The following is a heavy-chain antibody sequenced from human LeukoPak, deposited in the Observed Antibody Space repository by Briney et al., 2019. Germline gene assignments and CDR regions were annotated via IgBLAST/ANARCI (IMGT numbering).Heavy chain of an antibody. CDR2: IYSGGST. CDR3: ARDQSIYYYYGMDA. CDR1: GFTVSSNY. J-gene: IGHJ6*02. V-gene: IGHV3-53*01. D-gene: IGHD6-6*01. Sequence: PGGSLRLSCAASGFTVSSNYMSWVRQAPGKGLEWVSVIYSGGSTYYADSVKGRFTISRDNSKNTLYLQMNSLRAEDTAVYYCARDQSIYYYYGMDAWGQGTTVTVSS.